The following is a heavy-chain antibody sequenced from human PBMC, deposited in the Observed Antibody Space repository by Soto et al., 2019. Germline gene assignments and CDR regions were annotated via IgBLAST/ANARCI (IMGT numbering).Heavy chain of an antibody. D-gene: IGHD6-19*01. Sequence: PGGSLRLSCAASGFTFSKYWMHWVRQAPGKGLMWVSRVISDGSTTSYADSVKGRFTISIDNAKNTVYLQMNSLNDEDTAVYFCARPREAGKYYYGVDVWGPGTPGTVSS. V-gene: IGHV3-74*01. CDR3: ARPREAGKYYYGVDV. J-gene: IGHJ6*02. CDR2: VISDGSTT. CDR1: GFTFSKYW.